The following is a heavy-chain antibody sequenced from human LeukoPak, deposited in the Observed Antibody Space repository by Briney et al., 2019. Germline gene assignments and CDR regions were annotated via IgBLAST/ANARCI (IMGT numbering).Heavy chain of an antibody. J-gene: IGHJ5*02. CDR2: INHSGST. V-gene: IGHV4-34*01. Sequence: SETLSLTCAVYGGSFSGYYWSWIRQPPGKGLEWIGEINHSGSTNYNPSLKSRVTVSVDTSKNQFSLKLSSVTAADTAVYYCARGPRGRSSGWYRLPNNWFDPWGQGTLVTVSS. CDR3: ARGPRGRSSGWYRLPNNWFDP. CDR1: GGSFSGYY. D-gene: IGHD6-19*01.